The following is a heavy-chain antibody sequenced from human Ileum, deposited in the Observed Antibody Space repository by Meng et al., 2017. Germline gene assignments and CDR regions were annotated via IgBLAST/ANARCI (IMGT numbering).Heavy chain of an antibody. CDR3: TTWYGEY. Sequence: QVQLHQSGPGLVTPSQTLSLTCAISGDSVSSNRALWHWVRQSPSRGLEWLGQTYYRSEWQNHYGVSVKSRITITADTSRNQFSLNLNSVTPEDTAVYYCTTWYGEYWGQGTLVTVSS. J-gene: IGHJ4*02. CDR1: GDSVSSNRAL. V-gene: IGHV6-1*01. D-gene: IGHD3-10*01. CDR2: TYYRSEWQN.